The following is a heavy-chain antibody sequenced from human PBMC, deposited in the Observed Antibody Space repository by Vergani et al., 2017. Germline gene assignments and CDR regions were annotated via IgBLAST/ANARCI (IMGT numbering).Heavy chain of an antibody. CDR3: ARDKKQLRPRAFDL. D-gene: IGHD4-23*01. J-gene: IGHJ3*01. Sequence: QVQLQESGPGLVKPSQTLSLTCTVSGASINNDFYYWHWIRQPAGKGLEWIGPIYVSGITDYNSSLQSRVSMSVDTSMNQFSLTLTSVTAADTAVYYCARDKKQLRPRAFDLWGQGRMVAV. CDR1: GASINNDFYY. CDR2: IYVSGIT. V-gene: IGHV4-61*02.